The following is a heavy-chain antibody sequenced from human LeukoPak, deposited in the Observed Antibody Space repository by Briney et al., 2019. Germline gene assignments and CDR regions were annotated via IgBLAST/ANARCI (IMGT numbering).Heavy chain of an antibody. D-gene: IGHD3-10*01. CDR1: GYSFTSYW. CDR3: ARPYYYGSGSYYFDY. Sequence: GESLKISCKGSGYSFTSYWIGWVRQMPGKGLEWMVIIYPGDSDTRYSPSFQGQVTISADKSISTAYQQWSSLKASDTAMYYCARPYYYGSGSYYFDYWGQGTMVTVSS. V-gene: IGHV5-51*01. CDR2: IYPGDSDT. J-gene: IGHJ3*01.